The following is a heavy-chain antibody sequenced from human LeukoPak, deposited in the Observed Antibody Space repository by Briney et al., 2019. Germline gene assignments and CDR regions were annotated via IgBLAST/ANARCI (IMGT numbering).Heavy chain of an antibody. Sequence: SETLSLTCTVSGYSISSGYYWGWIRQPPGKGLEWIGSIYHSGSTYYNPSLKSRVTISVDTSKNQFSLKLSSVTAADTAVYYCASNPGLLEGPGTGGFDYWGQGTLVTVSS. CDR2: IYHSGST. D-gene: IGHD3-22*01. V-gene: IGHV4-38-2*02. J-gene: IGHJ4*02. CDR1: GYSISSGYY. CDR3: ASNPGLLEGPGTGGFDY.